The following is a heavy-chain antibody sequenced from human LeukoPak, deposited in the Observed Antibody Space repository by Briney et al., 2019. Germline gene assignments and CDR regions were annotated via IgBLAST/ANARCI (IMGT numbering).Heavy chain of an antibody. Sequence: GGSLRLSCAASGFTFSSYAMSWVRQAPGKGLEWVSAISGSGGSTYYADSVKGRFTISRDNSKNTLYLQMNSLRAEDTAVYYCARDKVAGMGAFDYWGQGTLVTVSS. V-gene: IGHV3-23*01. CDR2: ISGSGGST. CDR1: GFTFSSYA. J-gene: IGHJ4*02. D-gene: IGHD6-19*01. CDR3: ARDKVAGMGAFDY.